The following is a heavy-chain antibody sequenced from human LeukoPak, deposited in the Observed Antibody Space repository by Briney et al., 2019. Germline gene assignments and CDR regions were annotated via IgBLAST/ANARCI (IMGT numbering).Heavy chain of an antibody. Sequence: GGSLRLSCAASGFTFSSYSMNWVRQAPGKGLEWVSSISSSSSYIYYADSVKGRFTISRDNSKNTLYLQMNSLRAEDTAVYYCAKVRSSVAGAWDYWGQGTLVTVSS. CDR3: AKVRSSVAGAWDY. V-gene: IGHV3-21*04. D-gene: IGHD6-19*01. CDR2: ISSSSSYI. CDR1: GFTFSSYS. J-gene: IGHJ4*02.